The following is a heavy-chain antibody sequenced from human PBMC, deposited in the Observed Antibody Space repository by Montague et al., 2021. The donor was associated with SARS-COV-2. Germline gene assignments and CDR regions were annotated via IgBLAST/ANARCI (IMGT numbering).Heavy chain of an antibody. CDR3: ARIVGDCSSDSCYAVR. CDR2: FYYTGDT. D-gene: IGHD2-2*01. CDR1: GASTNSNGYY. V-gene: IGHV4-39*01. Sequence: SETLSLTCAVSGASTNSNGYYWDWIRQPPGKGLDWIGCFYYTGDTFYTPSLTGRVTISGHTSKNQFSLKLTSVTAADTAVYYCARIVGDCSSDSCYAVRWGQGNLGTACS. J-gene: IGHJ4*02.